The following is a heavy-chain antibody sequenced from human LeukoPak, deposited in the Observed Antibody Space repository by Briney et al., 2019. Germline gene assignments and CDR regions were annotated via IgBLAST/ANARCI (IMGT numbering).Heavy chain of an antibody. CDR1: GGSIGTYY. J-gene: IGHJ3*02. CDR3: AREGDYGSSQDAFDI. D-gene: IGHD3-16*01. CDR2: IYSSGST. V-gene: IGHV4-59*01. Sequence: SETLSLTCTVSGGSIGTYYWSWIRQPPGKGLEWIGYIYSSGSTNYNPSLKSRVTISVDTSKNQFSLKLGSVTAADTAVYFCAREGDYGSSQDAFDIWGQGTMVTVSS.